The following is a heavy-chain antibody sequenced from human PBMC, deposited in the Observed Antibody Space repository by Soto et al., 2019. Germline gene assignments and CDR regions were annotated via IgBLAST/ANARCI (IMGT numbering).Heavy chain of an antibody. J-gene: IGHJ4*02. V-gene: IGHV1-2*04. CDR2: VNPISGGT. D-gene: IGHD3-10*01. Sequence: QVQLVQSGAEVKSPGASVKVSCKASGYTFTDHYSLWVRQAPGQGLEWMGWVNPISGGTIYAPKFPGWVTMTRDTSTSTAYLELRSLTSAATAVYFCARAKSFGSGELDYWGQGTLVTVSS. CDR1: GYTFTDHY. CDR3: ARAKSFGSGELDY.